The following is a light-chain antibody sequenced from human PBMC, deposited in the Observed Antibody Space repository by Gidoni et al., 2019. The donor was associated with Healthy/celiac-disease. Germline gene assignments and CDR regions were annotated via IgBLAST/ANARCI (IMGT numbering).Light chain of an antibody. CDR3: QSADSSGTWV. J-gene: IGLJ3*02. V-gene: IGLV3-25*03. Sequence: SYELTHPPSLSVSPGQTARITCSGDALPKQYAYWYQQKPGQAPVLVIYKDSERPSGIPERFSGSSSGTTVTLTISGVQAEDEADYYCQSADSSGTWVFGGGTKLTVL. CDR1: ALPKQY. CDR2: KDS.